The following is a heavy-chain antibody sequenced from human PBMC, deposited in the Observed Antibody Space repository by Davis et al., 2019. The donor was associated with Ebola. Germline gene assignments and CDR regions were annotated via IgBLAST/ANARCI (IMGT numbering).Heavy chain of an antibody. CDR2: IRSKANSYAT. V-gene: IGHV3-73*01. CDR3: ARDPQVYNWDAHPTWDC. Sequence: GESLKISCAASGFTFSGSAMHWVRQASGKGLEWVGRIRSKANSYATAYAASVKGRFTISRDNSKNTVHLHMYSLTFEDTAIYYCARDPQVYNWDAHPTWDCWGQGALVTVSS. D-gene: IGHD1-20*01. J-gene: IGHJ4*02. CDR1: GFTFSGSA.